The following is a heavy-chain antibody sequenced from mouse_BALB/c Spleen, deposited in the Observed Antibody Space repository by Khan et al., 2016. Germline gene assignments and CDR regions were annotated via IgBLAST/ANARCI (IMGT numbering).Heavy chain of an antibody. D-gene: IGHD2-4*01. CDR2: IWSGGST. J-gene: IGHJ1*01. CDR1: GFSLTSYG. CDR3: ARIMITTGGEYFDV. V-gene: IGHV2-2*02. Sequence: QVQLKQSGPGLVQPSQSLSITCTVSGFSLTSYGVHWVRQSPGKGLEWLGVIWSGGSTDYNAAFISRLSISKDNSKSQVFFKMNSLQANDTAIYYCARIMITTGGEYFDVWGAETAVTVSS.